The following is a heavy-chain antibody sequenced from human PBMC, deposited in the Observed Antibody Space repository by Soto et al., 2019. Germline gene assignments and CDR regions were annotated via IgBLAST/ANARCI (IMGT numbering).Heavy chain of an antibody. V-gene: IGHV3-21*06. D-gene: IGHD6-6*01. CDR1: GFTFSAYA. J-gene: IGHJ6*02. CDR2: IHSSPDDT. Sequence: EGQLVESGGDLVKPGGSLRLSCAASGFTFSAYAFNWVRQAPGKGLEWVSTIHSSPDDTYHADSAKGRFTISRDNTKNSLWLQMNSLRAEDTAVYYCARAVDLYTPARLLYFAMDVWGQGTTVTVSS. CDR3: ARAVDLYTPARLLYFAMDV.